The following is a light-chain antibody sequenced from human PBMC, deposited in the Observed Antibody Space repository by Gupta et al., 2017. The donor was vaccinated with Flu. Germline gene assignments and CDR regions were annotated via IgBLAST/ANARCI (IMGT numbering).Light chain of an antibody. CDR2: KAS. Sequence: DIQMTQSPSTLSASVGDRVTITCRASQNVNSWLAWYQQKPGKAPNLLIYKASSLQSGVPSRFTASGSGTEFTLTISSLQPDDFATYYCQQFNRYPYTFGQGTKLEIK. CDR1: QNVNSW. J-gene: IGKJ2*01. V-gene: IGKV1-5*03. CDR3: QQFNRYPYT.